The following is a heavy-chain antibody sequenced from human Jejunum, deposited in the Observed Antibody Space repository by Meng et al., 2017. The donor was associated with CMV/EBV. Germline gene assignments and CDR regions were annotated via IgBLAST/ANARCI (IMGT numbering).Heavy chain of an antibody. D-gene: IGHD2-8*02. J-gene: IGHJ4*02. CDR1: EYTFTNYY. Sequence: VGGGWTGAEVKKPRASVKVSCNASEYTFTNYYTHWVRPAPGQGLEWMGWISPNSGDTNYAQKFQGRVTMTRDTSINTAYMELSRLNFDDTAVYYCARKMGVYYFDYWGQGTLVTVSS. CDR3: ARKMGVYYFDY. CDR2: ISPNSGDT. V-gene: IGHV1-2*02.